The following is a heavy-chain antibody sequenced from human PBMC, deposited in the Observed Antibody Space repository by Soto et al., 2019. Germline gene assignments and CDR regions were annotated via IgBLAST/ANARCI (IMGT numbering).Heavy chain of an antibody. Sequence: EVQLVESGGGLVKPGGSLRLSCAASGFTVSSYSMNWVRQAPGKGLEWISSISWSSSYIYYADSVKGRFTISRDNAKNSLDLQMTGLRAEDTAVYYCAGENDGDYGFDYWGQGTLVTVSS. J-gene: IGHJ4*02. CDR1: GFTVSSYS. D-gene: IGHD4-17*01. V-gene: IGHV3-21*01. CDR3: AGENDGDYGFDY. CDR2: ISWSSSYI.